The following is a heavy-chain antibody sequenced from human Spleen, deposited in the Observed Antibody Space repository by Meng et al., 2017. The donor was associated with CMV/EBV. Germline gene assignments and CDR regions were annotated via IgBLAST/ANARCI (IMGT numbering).Heavy chain of an antibody. V-gene: IGHV3-7*01. CDR2: IKEDGSER. CDR3: ARDAEVAPAALRTFYYYAMDV. J-gene: IGHJ6*02. CDR1: GFTFSTYW. D-gene: IGHD2-2*02. Sequence: GESLKISCAASGFTFSTYWMSWVRQAPGKGLEWVANIKEDGSERYYVDSAKGRFTISRDNAKNSLYLQMNSMRADDSAVYYRARDAEVAPAALRTFYYYAMDVWGQGSTVTVSS.